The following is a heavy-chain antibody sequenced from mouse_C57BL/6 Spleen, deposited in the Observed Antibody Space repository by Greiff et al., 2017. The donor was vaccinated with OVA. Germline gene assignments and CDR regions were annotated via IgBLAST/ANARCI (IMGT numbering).Heavy chain of an antibody. Sequence: VQLVESGAELVRPGASVKLSCKASGYTFTDYYINWVKQRPGQGLEWIARIYPGSGNTYYNEKFKGKATLTAEKSSSTAYMQLSSLTSEDSAVYFCARSGWLPLYFDYWGQGTTLTVSS. CDR1: GYTFTDYY. D-gene: IGHD2-3*01. J-gene: IGHJ2*01. CDR2: IYPGSGNT. V-gene: IGHV1-76*01. CDR3: ARSGWLPLYFDY.